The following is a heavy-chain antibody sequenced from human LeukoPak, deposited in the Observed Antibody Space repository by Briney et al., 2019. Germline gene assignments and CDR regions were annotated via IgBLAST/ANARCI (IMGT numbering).Heavy chain of an antibody. D-gene: IGHD3-10*01. CDR3: ATSSGKYAFDI. V-gene: IGHV4-59*01. Sequence: PSETLSLTCTVSGGSISSYYWSWIRQPPGKGLEWIGYIYYSGSTNYNPSLKSRVTISVDTSKNQFSLKLSSVTAADTAVYYCATSSGKYAFDIWGQGTIVTVSS. CDR1: GGSISSYY. J-gene: IGHJ3*02. CDR2: IYYSGST.